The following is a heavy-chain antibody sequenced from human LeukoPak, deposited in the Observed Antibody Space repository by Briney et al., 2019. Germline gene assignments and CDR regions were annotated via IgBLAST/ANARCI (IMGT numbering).Heavy chain of an antibody. CDR3: ARGPYYDFWSGYYKGDYFDY. Sequence: ASVKISCKVSGYTFTDYYMHWVQQAPGKGLEWMGLVDPEDGETIYAEKFQGRVTITRNTSISTAYMELSSLRSEDTAVYYCARGPYYDFWSGYYKGDYFDYWGQGTLATVSS. CDR2: VDPEDGET. V-gene: IGHV1-69-2*01. D-gene: IGHD3-3*01. CDR1: GYTFTDYY. J-gene: IGHJ4*02.